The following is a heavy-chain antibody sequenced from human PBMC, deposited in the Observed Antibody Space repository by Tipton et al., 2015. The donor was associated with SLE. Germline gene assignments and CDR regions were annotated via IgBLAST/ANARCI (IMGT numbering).Heavy chain of an antibody. D-gene: IGHD6-13*01. Sequence: TLSLTCAVYGGSFSGYYWSWIRQPPGKGLEWIGEINHSGSTNYNPSLKSRVTISVDTSKNQFSLKLSSVTAADTAVYYCARHVIPGIAAAAPWDYWGQGTLVTVSS. J-gene: IGHJ4*02. CDR1: GGSFSGYY. CDR2: INHSGST. V-gene: IGHV4-34*01. CDR3: ARHVIPGIAAAAPWDY.